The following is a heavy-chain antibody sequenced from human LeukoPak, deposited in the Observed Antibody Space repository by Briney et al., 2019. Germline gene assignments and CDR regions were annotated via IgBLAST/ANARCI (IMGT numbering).Heavy chain of an antibody. V-gene: IGHV4-34*01. CDR1: GGSFSGYY. Sequence: PSETLSLTCAVYGGSFSGYYWNWIRQPPGKGLEWIGEINHGGSTNYNPSLKSRVNISMDTSKNQFSLKLNSVTAADTAIYYCARGQKWLSFYYFDFWGQGTLVTVSS. CDR3: ARGQKWLSFYYFDF. J-gene: IGHJ4*02. D-gene: IGHD3-22*01. CDR2: INHGGST.